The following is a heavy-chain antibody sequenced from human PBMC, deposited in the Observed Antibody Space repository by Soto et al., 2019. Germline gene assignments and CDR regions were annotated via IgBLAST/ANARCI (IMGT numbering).Heavy chain of an antibody. Sequence: LSKAASECNVSGIYMSRIRQAKGKGLEWVSVIYSGGSTYYADSVKGRFTISRHNSKNTLYLQMNSLRAEDTAVYYCASTLDYGDYDDAFDIWGQGTMVSVYS. CDR1: ECNVSGIY. CDR3: ASTLDYGDYDDAFDI. CDR2: IYSGGST. J-gene: IGHJ3*02. D-gene: IGHD4-17*01. V-gene: IGHV3-53*04.